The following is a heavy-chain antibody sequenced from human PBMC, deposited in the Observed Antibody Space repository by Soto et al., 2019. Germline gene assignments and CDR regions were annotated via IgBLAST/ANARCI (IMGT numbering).Heavy chain of an antibody. D-gene: IGHD2-15*01. J-gene: IGHJ6*02. CDR3: ARQDVVVVAVDYYYYGMDV. CDR1: GGTFSGYA. Sequence: QVQLVQSGAEVKKPGSSVKVSCKASGGTFSGYAISWVRQAPGQGLEWMGGIIPIFGTANYAQKFQGRVTITADESTSTAYMELSSLRSEDTAVYYCARQDVVVVAVDYYYYGMDVWGQGTTVTVSS. CDR2: IIPIFGTA. V-gene: IGHV1-69*01.